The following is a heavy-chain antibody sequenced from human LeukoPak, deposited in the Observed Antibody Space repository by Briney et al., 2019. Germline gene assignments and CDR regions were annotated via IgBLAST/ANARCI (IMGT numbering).Heavy chain of an antibody. CDR3: ARLSSSSSAVGIFDY. Sequence: SETLSLTCTVSGGSISSYYWSWIRRPPGKGLEWIGYIYYSGSTNYNPSLKSRVTISVDTSKNQFSLKLSSVTAADTAVYYCARLSSSSSAVGIFDYWGQGTLVTVSS. D-gene: IGHD6-6*01. J-gene: IGHJ4*02. CDR1: GGSISSYY. CDR2: IYYSGST. V-gene: IGHV4-59*08.